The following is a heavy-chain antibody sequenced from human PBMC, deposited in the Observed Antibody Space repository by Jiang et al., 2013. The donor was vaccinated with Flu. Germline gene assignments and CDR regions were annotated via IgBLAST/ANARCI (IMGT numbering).Heavy chain of an antibody. CDR1: GGSFSGYY. J-gene: IGHJ4*02. Sequence: SLTCAVYGGSFSGYYWSWIRQPPGKGLEWIGEINHSGSTNYNPSLKSRVTISVDTSKNQFSLKLSSVTAADTAVYYCARHVGGYADYWGQGTLVTVSS. CDR3: ARHVGGYADY. CDR2: INHSGST. D-gene: IGHD5-12*01. V-gene: IGHV4-34*01.